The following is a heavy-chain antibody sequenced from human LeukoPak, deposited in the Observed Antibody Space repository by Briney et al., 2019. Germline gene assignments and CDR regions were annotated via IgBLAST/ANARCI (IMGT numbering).Heavy chain of an antibody. CDR3: ARVPGELLVYHYSGMDV. CDR1: GYAFTDYY. D-gene: IGHD3-16*01. V-gene: IGHV1-2*02. Sequence: ASVKVSCKASGYAFTDYYTHWVRQTPGQGLEWMGWINPYSGGTNYAQKFQGRVTLTRYTSISTDYMELNRLRSDDTAVYYCARVPGELLVYHYSGMDVWGQGTTVTVSS. J-gene: IGHJ6*02. CDR2: INPYSGGT.